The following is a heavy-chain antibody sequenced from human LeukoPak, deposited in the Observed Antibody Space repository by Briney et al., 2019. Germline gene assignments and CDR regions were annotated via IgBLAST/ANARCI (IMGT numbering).Heavy chain of an antibody. V-gene: IGHV4-34*01. Sequence: PSETLSLTCAVYGGSFSGYYWSWIRQPPGKGLGWIGEINHSGSTNYNPSLRSRVTISVDTSKNQFSLKLRYVTAADTAVYYCARVPGAMGYYYMDVWGKGTTVTVSS. D-gene: IGHD2-2*01. CDR2: INHSGST. J-gene: IGHJ6*03. CDR1: GGSFSGYY. CDR3: ARVPGAMGYYYMDV.